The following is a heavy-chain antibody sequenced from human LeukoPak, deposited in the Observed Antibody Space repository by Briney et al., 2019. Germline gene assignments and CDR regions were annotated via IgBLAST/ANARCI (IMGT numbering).Heavy chain of an antibody. V-gene: IGHV1-69*04. D-gene: IGHD1-26*01. CDR2: IIPILDIT. Sequence: SVKVSCKASGGTFTSYGISWVRQAPGQGLEWMGRIIPILDITNYAQSFQGRVTITADKSTSTAYMELSSLRFEDTAVYYCAREGIVIRGPYYFDYWGQGTLVTVSS. CDR1: GGTFTSYG. J-gene: IGHJ4*02. CDR3: AREGIVIRGPYYFDY.